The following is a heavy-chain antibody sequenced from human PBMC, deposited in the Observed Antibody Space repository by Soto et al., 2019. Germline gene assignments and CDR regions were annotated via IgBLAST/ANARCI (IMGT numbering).Heavy chain of an antibody. CDR2: ISGSGGST. V-gene: IGHV3-23*01. CDR1: GFTFSSYA. D-gene: IGHD3-3*01. J-gene: IGHJ4*02. Sequence: GGSLRLSCAASGFTFSSYAMSWVRQAPGKGLEWVSAISGSGGSTYYADSVKGRFTISRDNSKNTLYLQMNSLRAEDTAVYYCAKLSMERITRITIFGVESYYFDYWGQGTLVTVSS. CDR3: AKLSMERITRITIFGVESYYFDY.